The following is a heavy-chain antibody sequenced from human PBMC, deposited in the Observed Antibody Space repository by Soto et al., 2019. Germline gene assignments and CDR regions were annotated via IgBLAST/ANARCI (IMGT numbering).Heavy chain of an antibody. V-gene: IGHV1-18*01. CDR3: ARTTVTASYYYMDV. J-gene: IGHJ6*03. CDR1: GYTFTNYG. CDR2: ISTYNGNT. Sequence: GASVKVSCKASGYTFTNYGFTWVRQAPGQGLEWLGWISTYNGNTKYAQKVQGRLTMTTDTSTSTANMEPTSLRSDDTALYYCARTTVTASYYYMDVWGKGSTVTVSS. D-gene: IGHD4-17*01.